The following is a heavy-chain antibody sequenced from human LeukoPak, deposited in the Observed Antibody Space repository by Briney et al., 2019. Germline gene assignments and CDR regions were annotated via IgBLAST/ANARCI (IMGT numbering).Heavy chain of an antibody. CDR3: ASGTVGAYPVGAFDI. CDR2: IIPILGIA. V-gene: IGHV1-69*04. CDR1: GGTFSSYA. J-gene: IGHJ3*02. Sequence: ASVKVSCKASGGTFSSYAISWVRQAPGQGLEWMGRIIPILGIANYAQKFQGRVTITADKSTSTAYMELSSLRSEDTAVYYCASGTVGAYPVGAFDIWGQGTMVTVSS. D-gene: IGHD1-26*01.